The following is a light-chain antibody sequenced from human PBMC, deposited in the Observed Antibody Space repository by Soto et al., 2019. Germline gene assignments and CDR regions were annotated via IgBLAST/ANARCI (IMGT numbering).Light chain of an antibody. V-gene: IGKV1-5*03. J-gene: IGKJ2*01. CDR3: QHYNNYPYT. CDR1: QSISDW. CDR2: KAS. Sequence: DIQMTQSPSTLSASVGDRVTITCRASQSISDWLAWYQQKPGQAPKLLIYKASRLESGVPSRFSGSGSGTEFTLIINSLQPDDFSTSYCQHYNNYPYTFGQGANLEIK.